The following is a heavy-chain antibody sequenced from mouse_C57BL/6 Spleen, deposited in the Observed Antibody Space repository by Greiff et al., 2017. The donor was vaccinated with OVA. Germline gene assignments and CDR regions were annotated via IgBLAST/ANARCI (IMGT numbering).Heavy chain of an antibody. CDR3: ARGGYGSSPWFAY. V-gene: IGHV3-1*01. Sequence: EVQLQESGPGMVKPSQSLSLTSTVTGYSITSGYDWHWIRHFPGNKLEWMGYISYSGSTNYNPSLKSRISITHDTSKNHFFLKLNSVTTEDTATYYCARGGYGSSPWFAYWGQGTLVTVSA. CDR2: ISYSGST. CDR1: GYSITSGYD. D-gene: IGHD1-1*01. J-gene: IGHJ3*01.